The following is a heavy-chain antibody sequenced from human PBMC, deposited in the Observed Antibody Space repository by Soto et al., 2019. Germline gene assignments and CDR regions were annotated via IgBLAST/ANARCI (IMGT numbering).Heavy chain of an antibody. CDR1: GGSISSSSYY. V-gene: IGHV4-39*01. D-gene: IGHD6-13*01. J-gene: IGHJ5*02. CDR2: IYYSGST. Sequence: SLTCTVSGGSISSSSYYWGWIRQPPGKGLEWIGSIYYSGSTYYNPSLKSRVTISVDTSKNQFSLKLSSVTAADTAVYYCARLEVTDSSSWYNWFDPWGQGTLVTVSS. CDR3: ARLEVTDSSSWYNWFDP.